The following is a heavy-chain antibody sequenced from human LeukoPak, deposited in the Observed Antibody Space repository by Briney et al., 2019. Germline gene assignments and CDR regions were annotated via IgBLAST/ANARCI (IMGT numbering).Heavy chain of an antibody. CDR1: GYTFTVYY. D-gene: IGHD3-10*01. J-gene: IGHJ3*02. V-gene: IGHV7-4-1*02. Sequence: GASVTVSCTASGYTFTVYYMHWGRQAPGQGLEWMGWINTNTGNPTYAQGFTGRFVFSLDTSVSTAYLQISSLKAEDTAVYYCARDFLTWCGELGSKNAFDIWGQGTMVTVSS. CDR3: ARDFLTWCGELGSKNAFDI. CDR2: INTNTGNP.